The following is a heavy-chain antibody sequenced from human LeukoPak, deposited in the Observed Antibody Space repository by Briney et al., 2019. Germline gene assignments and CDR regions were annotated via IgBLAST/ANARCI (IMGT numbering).Heavy chain of an antibody. D-gene: IGHD5-18*01. CDR3: ARPRYSYGYLVY. CDR1: GYTFTGYY. J-gene: IGHJ4*02. V-gene: IGHV1-2*06. CDR2: INPNSGGT. Sequence: ASVKVSCKASGYTFTGYYMHWVRQAPGQGLEWMGRINPNSGGTNYAQKFQGRVTMTRDTSIRTAYTELSRLRSDDTAVYYCARPRYSYGYLVYWGQGTLVTVSS.